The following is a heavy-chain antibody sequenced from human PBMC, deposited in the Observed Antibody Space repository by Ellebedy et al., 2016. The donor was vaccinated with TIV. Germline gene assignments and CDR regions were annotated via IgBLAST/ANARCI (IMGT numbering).Heavy chain of an antibody. V-gene: IGHV1-46*03. Sequence: AASVKVSCKTSGYTFTGFYVHWVRQAPGQGLEWLGLINPSAGSTIYAPKFQGRVTMTMDTSTSTVYMDLSTLRSEDTAIYYCARAFEGIDYWGQGTLVTVSS. D-gene: IGHD3-9*01. J-gene: IGHJ4*02. CDR3: ARAFEGIDY. CDR2: INPSAGST. CDR1: GYTFTGFY.